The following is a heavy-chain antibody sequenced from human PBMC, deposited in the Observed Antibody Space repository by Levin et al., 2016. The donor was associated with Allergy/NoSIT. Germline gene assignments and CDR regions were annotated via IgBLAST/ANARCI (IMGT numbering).Heavy chain of an antibody. CDR3: ARIRRHSSSWYAEDDY. D-gene: IGHD6-13*01. J-gene: IGHJ4*02. Sequence: VRQMPGKGLEWMGRIDPSDSYTNYSPSFQGHVTISADKSISTAYLQWSSLKASDTAMYYCARIRRHSSSWYAEDDYWGQGTLVTVSS. CDR2: IDPSDSYT. V-gene: IGHV5-10-1*01.